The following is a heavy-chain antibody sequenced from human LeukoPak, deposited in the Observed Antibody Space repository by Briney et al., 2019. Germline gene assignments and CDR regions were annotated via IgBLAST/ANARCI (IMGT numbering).Heavy chain of an antibody. J-gene: IGHJ4*02. D-gene: IGHD3-10*01. CDR1: GYTFTNYD. V-gene: IGHV1-8*01. CDR3: ARGGFGSGSYSDY. CDR2: MNPNSGDT. Sequence: ASVKVSCKASGYTFTNYDINWVRQATGQGLEWMGWMNPNSGDTGYVQKFQGRVTMTRDTSISTAYMELRSLRSEDTAVYYCARGGFGSGSYSDYWGQGTLVAVSS.